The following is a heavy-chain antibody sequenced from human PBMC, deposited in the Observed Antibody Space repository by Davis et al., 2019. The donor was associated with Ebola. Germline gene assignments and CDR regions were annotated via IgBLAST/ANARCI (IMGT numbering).Heavy chain of an antibody. V-gene: IGHV3-15*07. J-gene: IGHJ4*02. CDR3: TTECGGDCYPFDY. D-gene: IGHD2-21*02. CDR2: IKSKTDGGTT. Sequence: PGGSLRLSCAASGFTFSNAWMNWVRQAPGKGLEWVGRIKSKTDGGTTDYAAPVKGRFTISRDDSKNTLYLQMNSLKTEDTAVYYCTTECGGDCYPFDYWGQGTLVTVSS. CDR1: GFTFSNAW.